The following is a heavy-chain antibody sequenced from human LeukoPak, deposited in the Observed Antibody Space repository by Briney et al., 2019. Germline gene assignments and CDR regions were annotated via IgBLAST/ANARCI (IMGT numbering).Heavy chain of an antibody. V-gene: IGHV3-23*01. CDR3: AKDQGPPDSSGTPI. J-gene: IGHJ3*02. D-gene: IGHD3-22*01. CDR2: ISAGGGST. Sequence: PGGSLRLSCAASGFTFSSYAMSWVRQAPGKGLEWVSAISAGGGSTYYADSVKGRFTISRDNSKNTLYLQMNSLRAEDTAVYYCAKDQGPPDSSGTPIWGQGTMVTVSS. CDR1: GFTFSSYA.